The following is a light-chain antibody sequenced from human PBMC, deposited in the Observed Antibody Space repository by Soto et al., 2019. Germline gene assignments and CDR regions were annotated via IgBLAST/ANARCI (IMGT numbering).Light chain of an antibody. CDR3: SSFSNTNTRV. CDR1: SSDVGAYNY. Sequence: QSALTQPASVSGSPGQSITISCTGTSSDVGAYNYVSWYQLHPGKAPKLMIYDVIKRPSGVSNRFSGSKSGNTASLTISGLQAEDEADYYCSSFSNTNTRVFGGGTKLTVL. J-gene: IGLJ3*02. V-gene: IGLV2-14*03. CDR2: DVI.